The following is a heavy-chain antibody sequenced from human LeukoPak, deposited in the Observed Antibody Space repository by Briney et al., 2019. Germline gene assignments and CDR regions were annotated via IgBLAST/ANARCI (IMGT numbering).Heavy chain of an antibody. Sequence: GSVKVSCKASGYSFTGFYIHWVRQAPGQGLEWVGWINPNTGATKYSQKFQGRVTMTRDTSIRTVYMEMSRLRSDDTAVYFCARHHRFCKSSSCEITGVDFWGQGALVAVSS. CDR3: ARHHRFCKSSSCEITGVDF. CDR2: INPNTGAT. J-gene: IGHJ4*02. CDR1: GYSFTGFY. V-gene: IGHV1-2*02. D-gene: IGHD2-2*01.